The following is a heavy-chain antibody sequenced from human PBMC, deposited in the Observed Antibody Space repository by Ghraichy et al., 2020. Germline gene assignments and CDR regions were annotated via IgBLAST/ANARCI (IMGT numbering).Heavy chain of an antibody. CDR2: ISSSSVYI. D-gene: IGHD2-15*01. CDR1: GFTFSSYS. J-gene: IGHJ6*02. CDR3: ARSFTPGMDV. Sequence: GGSLRLSCAASGFTFSSYSINWVRQAPEKGLEWVSSISSSSVYIYYADSVKGRFTISRDDAKNSLSLQMNSLRAEDTAVYYCARSFTPGMDVWGQGTTVTVSS. V-gene: IGHV3-21*01.